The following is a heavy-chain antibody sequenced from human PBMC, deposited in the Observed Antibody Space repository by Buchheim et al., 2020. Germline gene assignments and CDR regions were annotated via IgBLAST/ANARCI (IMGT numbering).Heavy chain of an antibody. CDR1: GFTSSSYA. J-gene: IGHJ4*02. CDR3: AKESSIAAIRYFDY. CDR2: ISGGGGST. D-gene: IGHD6-6*01. V-gene: IGHV3-23*04. Sequence: VQLVESGGGLVKPGGSLRLSCAASGFTSSSYAMSWVRQAPGKGLEWVSGISGGGGSTYYAAPVKGRVTISRDNSKSTLYLQMNSLRAEDTAVYYCAKESSIAAIRYFDYWGQGTL.